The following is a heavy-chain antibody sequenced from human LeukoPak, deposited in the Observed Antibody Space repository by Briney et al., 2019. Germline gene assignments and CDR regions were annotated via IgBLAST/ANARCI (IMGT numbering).Heavy chain of an antibody. CDR1: GFTFSDYY. D-gene: IGHD2-2*01. Sequence: KPGGSLRLSCAASGFTFSDYYMSWIRQAPGKGLEWVSYISSSGSTIYYADSVKGRFTISRDNAKNSPYLQMNSLRAEDTAVYYCAREGYCSSTSCHRPFYYMDVWGKGTTVTVSS. CDR2: ISSSGSTI. J-gene: IGHJ6*03. V-gene: IGHV3-11*01. CDR3: AREGYCSSTSCHRPFYYMDV.